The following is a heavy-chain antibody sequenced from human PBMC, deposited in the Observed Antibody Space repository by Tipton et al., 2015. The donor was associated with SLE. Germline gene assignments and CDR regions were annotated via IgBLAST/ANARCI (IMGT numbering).Heavy chain of an antibody. CDR1: GFTFSSYS. Sequence: SLRLSCAASGFTFSSYSMNWVRQAPGKGLEWVAFIRYDGSNKYYVDSVKGPFTISRDNSKNTLYLQMNSLRAEDTALYYCARDAHQFTPGAFDIWGQGTMVTVSS. CDR3: ARDAHQFTPGAFDI. J-gene: IGHJ3*02. V-gene: IGHV3-30*02. CDR2: IRYDGSNK. D-gene: IGHD3-10*01.